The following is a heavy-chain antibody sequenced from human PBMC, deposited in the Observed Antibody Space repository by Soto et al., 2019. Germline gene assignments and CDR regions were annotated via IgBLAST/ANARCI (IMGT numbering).Heavy chain of an antibody. D-gene: IGHD4-17*01. V-gene: IGHV3-7*03. Sequence: GGSLRLSCAASGFTFSSYAMHWVRQAPGKGLEWVANIKQDGSNKYYVDSVKGRFTISRDNAKNSLYLQMNSLRAEDTAIYYCTTDSYMTNIIVRFDYWGHGTLVTVSS. CDR2: IKQDGSNK. CDR1: GFTFSSYA. CDR3: TTDSYMTNIIVRFDY. J-gene: IGHJ4*01.